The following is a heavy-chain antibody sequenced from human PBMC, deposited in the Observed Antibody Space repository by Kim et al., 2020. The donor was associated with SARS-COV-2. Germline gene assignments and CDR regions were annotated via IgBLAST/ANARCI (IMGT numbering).Heavy chain of an antibody. J-gene: IGHJ6*02. CDR2: IYTSGST. Sequence: SETLSLTCTVSGGSISSYYWSWIRQPAGKGLEWIGRIYTSGSTNYNPSLKSRVTMSVDTSKNQFSLKLSSVTAADMAVYYCARALYDFWSGYPTGGMDVWGQGTTVTVSS. V-gene: IGHV4-4*07. D-gene: IGHD3-3*01. CDR1: GGSISSYY. CDR3: ARALYDFWSGYPTGGMDV.